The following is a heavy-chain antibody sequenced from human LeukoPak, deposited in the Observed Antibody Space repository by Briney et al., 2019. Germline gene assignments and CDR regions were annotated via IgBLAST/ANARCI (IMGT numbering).Heavy chain of an antibody. D-gene: IGHD3-10*01. CDR1: GFTFSSYW. J-gene: IGHJ6*03. V-gene: IGHV3-7*01. Sequence: GGSLRLSCAASGFTFSSYWMSWVRQAPGKGLEWVANIKQDGSEKYYVDSVKGRFTISRDNAKNSLYLQMNSLRAEDTAVYYCARDRAWFGELFDNYYYYYMDVWGKGTTVTVSS. CDR3: ARDRAWFGELFDNYYYYYMDV. CDR2: IKQDGSEK.